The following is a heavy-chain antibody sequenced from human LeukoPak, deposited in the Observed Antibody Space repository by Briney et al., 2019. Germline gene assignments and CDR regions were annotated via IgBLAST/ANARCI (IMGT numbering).Heavy chain of an antibody. Sequence: GGSLRLSCAASGFTFSSYAMSWVRQAPGKGLEWVSVITYSGADTYYADSVKGRFTISRDNSKNTLFLQMNSLRAEDTAIYYCAKRPDYSCSWYYFDCGGQGTLVTVSS. J-gene: IGHJ4*02. CDR1: GFTFSSYA. CDR3: AKRPDYSCSWYYFDC. D-gene: IGHD6-13*01. V-gene: IGHV3-23*01. CDR2: ITYSGADT.